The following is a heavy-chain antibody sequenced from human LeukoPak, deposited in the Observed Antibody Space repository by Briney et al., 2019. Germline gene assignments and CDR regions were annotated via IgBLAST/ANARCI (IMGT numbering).Heavy chain of an antibody. Sequence: PGGSLRLSCAASGFTFSSFWMSWVRQAPGKGLEWVANIKQDGSEKYYVDSVKGRFTISRDNAENSLYLQMNSLRAEDTAVYYCAREGLVAQVDYWGQGTLVTVSS. V-gene: IGHV3-7*01. J-gene: IGHJ4*02. CDR2: IKQDGSEK. CDR1: GFTFSSFW. CDR3: AREGLVAQVDY. D-gene: IGHD5-12*01.